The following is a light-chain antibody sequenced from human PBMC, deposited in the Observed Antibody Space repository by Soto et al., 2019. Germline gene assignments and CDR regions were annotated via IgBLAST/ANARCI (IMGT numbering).Light chain of an antibody. J-gene: IGKJ4*01. CDR2: AAS. CDR1: QSISSY. Sequence: DIQMTQSPSSLSASVGDRVTITCRASQSISSYLNWYQQKPGKAPKLLIYAASSLQSGVPSRFSGSGSGTDFTLTISTLQPGDFATYYCQQSYTTPLTFGGGTKVEIK. CDR3: QQSYTTPLT. V-gene: IGKV1-39*01.